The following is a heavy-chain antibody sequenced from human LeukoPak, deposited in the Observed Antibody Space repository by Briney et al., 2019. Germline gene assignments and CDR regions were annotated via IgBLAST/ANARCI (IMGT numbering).Heavy chain of an antibody. J-gene: IGHJ5*02. D-gene: IGHD2-2*01. Sequence: SETLSLTYAVSGGSISSGGYSWSWIRQPPGKGLEWIGYIYHSGSTYYNPSLKSRVTISVDRSKNQFSLKLSSVTAADTAVYYCARGSRNIVVVPAVSGGWFDPWGQGTLVTVSS. CDR3: ARGSRNIVVVPAVSGGWFDP. CDR2: IYHSGST. CDR1: GGSISSGGYS. V-gene: IGHV4-30-2*01.